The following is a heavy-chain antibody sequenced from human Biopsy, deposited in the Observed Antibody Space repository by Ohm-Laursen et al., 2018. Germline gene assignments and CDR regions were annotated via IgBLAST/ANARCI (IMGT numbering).Heavy chain of an antibody. CDR2: IIAVSGLV. Sequence: SSVKVSCKASGGTFSNYAISWERQAPGEGLEWMGGIIAVSGLVNYAPKFQGRVSITADKSTTTAYMELSNLKSEDTAVYYCATPFQYYDSWGGYPPFDHWGQGTLVTVSS. D-gene: IGHD3-3*01. V-gene: IGHV1-69*17. J-gene: IGHJ4*02. CDR3: ATPFQYYDSWGGYPPFDH. CDR1: GGTFSNYA.